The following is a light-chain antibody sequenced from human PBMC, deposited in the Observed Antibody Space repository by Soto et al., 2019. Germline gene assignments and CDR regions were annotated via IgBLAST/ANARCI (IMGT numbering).Light chain of an antibody. CDR2: GAS. CDR1: QSVSSSY. Sequence: EIVFTQSPGTLSLYPGERATLSCRASQSVSSSYLAWYQQKPGQAPRLLIYGASSRATGIPDRFSGSGSGTDFTLTISRLEPEDFAVYYCQQYGSSTPLSFGGGTKVDIK. CDR3: QQYGSSTPLS. J-gene: IGKJ4*01. V-gene: IGKV3-20*01.